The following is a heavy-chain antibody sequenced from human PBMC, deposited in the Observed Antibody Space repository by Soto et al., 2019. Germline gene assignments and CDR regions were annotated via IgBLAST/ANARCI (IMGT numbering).Heavy chain of an antibody. CDR1: GGSISSYY. V-gene: IGHV4-59*01. CDR3: ARDGVFGYSSSWYPHYGMDV. Sequence: SETLSLTCTVSGGSISSYYWSWIRQPPGKGLEWIGYIYYSGSTNYNPSLKSRVTISVDTSKNQFSLKLSSVTAADTAVYYCARDGVFGYSSSWYPHYGMDVWGKGTTVS. D-gene: IGHD6-13*01. CDR2: IYYSGST. J-gene: IGHJ6*04.